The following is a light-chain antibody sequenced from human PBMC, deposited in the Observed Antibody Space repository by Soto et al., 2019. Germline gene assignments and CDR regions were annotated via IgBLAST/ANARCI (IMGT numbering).Light chain of an antibody. CDR3: SSYSTIFFYI. CDR2: GVT. CDR1: SSDIGFYNY. Sequence: QSALTQPASVTGSPGQSITISCTGTSSDIGFYNYVSWYQQYPGKAPNLLIYGVTNRPSGVSYRLSGSKSGSTDSLTISWLRDEGEADYYCSSYSTIFFYIFGTSPKVTVL. V-gene: IGLV2-14*03. J-gene: IGLJ1*01.